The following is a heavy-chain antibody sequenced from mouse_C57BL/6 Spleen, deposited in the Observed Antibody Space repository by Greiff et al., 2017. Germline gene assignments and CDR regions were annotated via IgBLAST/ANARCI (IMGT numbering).Heavy chain of an antibody. CDR1: GYAFSSSW. V-gene: IGHV1-82*01. J-gene: IGHJ2*01. CDR3: AREDYGDD. Sequence: QVQLKESGPELVKPGASVKISCKASGYAFSSSWMNWVKQRPGKGLEWIGRIYPGDGDTNYNGKFKGKATLTADKSSSTAYMQLSSLTSEDSAVYFCAREDYGDDWGQGTTLTVSS. CDR2: IYPGDGDT.